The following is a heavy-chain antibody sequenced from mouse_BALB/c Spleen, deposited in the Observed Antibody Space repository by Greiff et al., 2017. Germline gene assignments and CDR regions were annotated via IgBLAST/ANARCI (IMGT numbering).Heavy chain of an antibody. Sequence: EVQLVESGGGLVKPGGSLKLSCAASGFTFSSYAMSWVRQTPEKRLEWVASISSGGSTYYPDSVKGRFTISRDNARNILYLQMSSLRSEDTAMYYCAGAYGYDVRAYAMDYWGQGTSVTVSS. CDR2: ISSGGST. CDR3: AGAYGYDVRAYAMDY. D-gene: IGHD2-2*01. V-gene: IGHV5-6-5*01. J-gene: IGHJ4*01. CDR1: GFTFSSYA.